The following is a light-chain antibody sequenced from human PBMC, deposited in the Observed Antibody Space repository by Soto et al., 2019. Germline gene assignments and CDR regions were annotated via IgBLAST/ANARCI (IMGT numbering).Light chain of an antibody. J-gene: IGKJ1*01. CDR1: QSVTINY. CDR2: ADS. CDR3: QRYGRSQWT. V-gene: IGKV3-20*01. Sequence: EIVLTQSPATLSLSPGERASLSCRASQSVTINYLAWYQQKPGQAPRLLIYADSNRATGIPDRVSASGSGTDFTLTISRLEPEDFAVYFCQRYGRSQWTFGQGTKVDI.